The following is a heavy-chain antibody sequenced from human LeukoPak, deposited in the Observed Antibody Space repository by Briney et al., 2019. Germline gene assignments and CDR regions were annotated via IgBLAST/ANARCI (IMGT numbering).Heavy chain of an antibody. J-gene: IGHJ3*02. Sequence: ASVKVSCKASGYTFTSYGISWVRQAPGQGLEWMGWISAYNGNTNYAQKLQGRVTMTTDTSTSTAYMELRSLRSDDTAVYYCARVWTPDAYYDFWSGYYGLFPIDAFDIWGQGTMVTVSS. CDR2: ISAYNGNT. D-gene: IGHD3-3*01. V-gene: IGHV1-18*01. CDR3: ARVWTPDAYYDFWSGYYGLFPIDAFDI. CDR1: GYTFTSYG.